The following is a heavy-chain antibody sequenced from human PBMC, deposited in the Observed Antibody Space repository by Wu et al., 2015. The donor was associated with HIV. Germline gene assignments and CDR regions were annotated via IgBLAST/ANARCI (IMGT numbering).Heavy chain of an antibody. D-gene: IGHD6-19*01. CDR1: TYTFTNYG. V-gene: IGHV1-18*01. CDR3: ARGGYSSGWNTDWYFDL. CDR2: ISTLTGNT. J-gene: IGHJ2*01. Sequence: QVQLVQSGPEVKKPGASVKVSCKTSTYTFTNYGLSWVRQAPGQGLEWMGWISTLTGNTNSAQKFRGRVTLTKDTSTSTAYMELRSLKSDDTAVYYCARGGYSSGWNTDWYFDLWGLAPWSLSPQ.